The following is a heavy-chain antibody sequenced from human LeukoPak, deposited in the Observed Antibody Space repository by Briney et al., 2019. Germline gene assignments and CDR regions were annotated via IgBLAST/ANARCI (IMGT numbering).Heavy chain of an antibody. D-gene: IGHD3-3*01. CDR2: VNPNSGYT. V-gene: IGHV1-8*03. CDR1: GYTFTNYD. J-gene: IGHJ4*02. CDR3: ARVGFWSAYQPRGSRKYYFDY. Sequence: GASVKVSCKAFGYTFTNYDINWVRQATGQGLEWMGWVNPNSGYTGYAQKFQGRITITTDTSISTAYMELSSLRSEDTAVYYCARVGFWSAYQPRGSRKYYFDYWSQGTLVTVSS.